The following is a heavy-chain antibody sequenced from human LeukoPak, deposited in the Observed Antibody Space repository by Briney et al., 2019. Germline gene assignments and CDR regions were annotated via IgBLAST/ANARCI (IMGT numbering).Heavy chain of an antibody. D-gene: IGHD6-19*01. Sequence: VASVKVSCKASGYTFTSYGISWVRQAPGQGLEWMGWISAYNGNTNYAQKLQGRVTMTTDTSTSTAYMELRSLSSDDTAVYYCARARRSGWYEGFDYWGQGTLVTVSS. V-gene: IGHV1-18*01. CDR2: ISAYNGNT. J-gene: IGHJ4*02. CDR1: GYTFTSYG. CDR3: ARARRSGWYEGFDY.